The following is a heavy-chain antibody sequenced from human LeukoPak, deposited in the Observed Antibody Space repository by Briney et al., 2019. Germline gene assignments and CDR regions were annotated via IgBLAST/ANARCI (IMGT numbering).Heavy chain of an antibody. Sequence: GGSLRLSCAVSGFTFDDYAMHWVRQVPGKGLEWVSGINWNSDSIVYADSVKGRFTTSRDNAKNSLYLQMNSLRAEDTAFYYCAINGGGDSGYGNFDYWGQGTLVTVSS. J-gene: IGHJ4*02. CDR2: INWNSDSI. D-gene: IGHD5-12*01. CDR3: AINGGGDSGYGNFDY. V-gene: IGHV3-9*01. CDR1: GFTFDDYA.